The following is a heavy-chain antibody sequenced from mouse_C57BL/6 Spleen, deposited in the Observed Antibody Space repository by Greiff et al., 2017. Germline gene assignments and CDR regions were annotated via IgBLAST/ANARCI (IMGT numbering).Heavy chain of an antibody. CDR1: GYTFTSYW. V-gene: IGHV1-52*01. Sequence: VQLQQPGAELVRPGSSVKLSCKASGYTFTSYWMHWAKQRPIQGLEWIGNIDPSDSETHYNQKFKDKATLTVDKSSSTAYMQLSSLTSEDSAVYYCASWGNYYGSSPWFAYWGQGTLVTVSA. D-gene: IGHD1-1*01. CDR3: ASWGNYYGSSPWFAY. CDR2: IDPSDSET. J-gene: IGHJ3*01.